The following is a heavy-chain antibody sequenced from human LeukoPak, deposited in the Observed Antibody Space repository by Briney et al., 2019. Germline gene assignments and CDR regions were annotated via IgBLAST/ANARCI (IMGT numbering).Heavy chain of an antibody. J-gene: IGHJ4*02. Sequence: GGSLRLSCAASGFTVSSNCMSWVRQAPGKGLEWVSVIYSGGSTYYAGSVKGRFTISRDNSKNTLYLQMNSLRAEDTAVYYCARISFVGAILFDYWGQGTLVTVSS. CDR3: ARISFVGAILFDY. V-gene: IGHV3-66*01. CDR2: IYSGGST. CDR1: GFTVSSNC. D-gene: IGHD1-26*01.